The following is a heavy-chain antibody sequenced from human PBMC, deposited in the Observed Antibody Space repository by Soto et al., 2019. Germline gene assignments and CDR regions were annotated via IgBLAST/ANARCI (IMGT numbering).Heavy chain of an antibody. Sequence: QVQLQESGPGLVKPSGTLSLTCAVSGGSISSSNWWSWVRQPPGKGLEWIGEIYHSGSNNYNPSHKSRVHISVDKSTDLFSMKLSSVAAADTAVYYCARGAGYCGGDCVPPTFDYWGQGTIVTVS. J-gene: IGHJ4*02. V-gene: IGHV4-4*02. D-gene: IGHD2-21*02. CDR1: GGSISSSNW. CDR3: ARGAGYCGGDCVPPTFDY. CDR2: IYHSGSN.